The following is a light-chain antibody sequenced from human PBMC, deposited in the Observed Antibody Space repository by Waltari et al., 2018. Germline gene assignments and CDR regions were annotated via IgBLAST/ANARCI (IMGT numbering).Light chain of an antibody. J-gene: IGLJ1*01. CDR1: RNDVGTYNL. CDR3: CSYGVKSTYV. V-gene: IGLV2-23*02. CDR2: EVN. Sequence: QSALTQPASVSGSPGPSITISCSGTRNDVGTYNLVSWYQQHPGKAPKVLIYEVNKRPSGISNRFSGSKSGNTASLTISGLQPEDEAEYFCCSYGVKSTYVFGSGTKVSVL.